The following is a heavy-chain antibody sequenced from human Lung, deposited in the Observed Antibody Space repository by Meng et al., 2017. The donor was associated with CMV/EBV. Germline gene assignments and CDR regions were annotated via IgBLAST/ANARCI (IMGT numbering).Heavy chain of an antibody. CDR2: IHCDTGET. Sequence: ASVKVSCKTSGYTFAGHYLHWLRQAPGQGLEWMAWIHCDTGETNYAQNFHGRVTVTRDTSITTVYMELRSLRPDDTAMYYCARDDNWGPDYLGQGTLVTVSS. V-gene: IGHV1-2*02. CDR3: ARDDNWGPDY. J-gene: IGHJ4*02. D-gene: IGHD7-27*01. CDR1: GYTFAGHY.